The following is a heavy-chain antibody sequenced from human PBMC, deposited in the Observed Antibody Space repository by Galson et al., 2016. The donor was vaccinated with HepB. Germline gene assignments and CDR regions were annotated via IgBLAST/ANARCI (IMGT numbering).Heavy chain of an antibody. D-gene: IGHD3-9*01. Sequence: SLRLSCAASGFTFNDYAMHWVRQVPGKGLEWVSGISWNGASHGYADSVEGRFTISRDSAKHSLYLQMNSLTPEDTAFYFCAKGLTYGGWEPYYFDSWGQGTLVTVSS. J-gene: IGHJ4*02. CDR2: ISWNGASH. CDR1: GFTFNDYA. V-gene: IGHV3-9*01. CDR3: AKGLTYGGWEPYYFDS.